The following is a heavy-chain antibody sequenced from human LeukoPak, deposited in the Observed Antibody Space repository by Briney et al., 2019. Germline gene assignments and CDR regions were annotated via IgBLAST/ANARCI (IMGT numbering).Heavy chain of an antibody. CDR2: IYHSGST. J-gene: IGHJ4*02. Sequence: PSETLSLTCTVSGYSISSGYYWGWIRQPPGKGLEWIGSIYHSGSTYYNPSLKSRVTISVDTSKNQFSLKLSSVTAADTAVYYCARVIAVAGTAIDYWGQGTLVTVSS. V-gene: IGHV4-38-2*02. CDR3: ARVIAVAGTAIDY. D-gene: IGHD6-19*01. CDR1: GYSISSGYY.